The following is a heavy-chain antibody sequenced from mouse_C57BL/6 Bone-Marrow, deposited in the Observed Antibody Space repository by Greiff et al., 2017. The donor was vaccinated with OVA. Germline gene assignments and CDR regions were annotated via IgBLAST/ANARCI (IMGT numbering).Heavy chain of an antibody. Sequence: EVKVVESGGDLVKPGGSLKLSCAASGFTFSSYGMSWVRQTPDKRLEWVATISSGGSYTYYPDSVKGRFTISRDNAKNTLYLQMSSLKSEDTAMYYCARPLITTVVAMDYFDYWGQGTTLTVSS. CDR2: ISSGGSYT. D-gene: IGHD1-1*01. CDR3: ARPLITTVVAMDYFDY. J-gene: IGHJ2*01. CDR1: GFTFSSYG. V-gene: IGHV5-6*01.